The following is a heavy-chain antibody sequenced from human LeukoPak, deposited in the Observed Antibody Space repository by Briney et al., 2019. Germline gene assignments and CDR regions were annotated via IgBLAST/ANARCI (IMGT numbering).Heavy chain of an antibody. CDR3: ARAKSGYSHFDY. CDR1: GFTFSDYW. D-gene: IGHD3-3*01. Sequence: PGGSLRLSCAASGFTFSDYWMHWVRQAPGKGLVWVSRINSDGSSTNYADSVKGRFTISRDNAKNTLCLQMNSLRAEDTAVYYCARAKSGYSHFDYWGQGTLVTVSS. J-gene: IGHJ4*02. V-gene: IGHV3-74*01. CDR2: INSDGSST.